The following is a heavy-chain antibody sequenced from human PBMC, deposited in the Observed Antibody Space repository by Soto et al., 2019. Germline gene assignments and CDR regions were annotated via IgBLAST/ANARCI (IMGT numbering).Heavy chain of an antibody. CDR3: ARGDLPAEYSFDY. V-gene: IGHV3-33*01. CDR1: GFTFSSYG. CDR2: IWYDGSNK. J-gene: IGHJ4*02. Sequence: QVQLVESGGGVVQPGTSLRLSCAVSGFTFSSYGMHWVRQAPGKGLEWVAFIWYDGSNKYSADSVKGRFTISRDNSKNTVYLQMNSLRAEDTAMYYCARGDLPAEYSFDYWGQGTLVTVSS.